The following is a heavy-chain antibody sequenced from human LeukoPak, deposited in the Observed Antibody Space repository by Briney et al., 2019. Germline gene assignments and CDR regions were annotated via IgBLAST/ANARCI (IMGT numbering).Heavy chain of an antibody. J-gene: IGHJ4*02. CDR3: ERARGSSSWYYFDY. Sequence: GGSLRLSCAASGLTFSSYAMNWVRQAPGKGLEWVSSNHGSGDNTHYTDSVKRRFTISRDNYENTLYLQMNSLRAGDTAVYYCERARGSSSWYYFDYWGQGTLVTVSS. CDR2: NHGSGDNT. CDR1: GLTFSSYA. D-gene: IGHD6-13*01. V-gene: IGHV3-23*01.